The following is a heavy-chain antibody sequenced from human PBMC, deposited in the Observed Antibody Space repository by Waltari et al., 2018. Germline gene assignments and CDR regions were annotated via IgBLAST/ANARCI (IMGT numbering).Heavy chain of an antibody. V-gene: IGHV4-39*07. CDR3: ARDFTVRYFDWLSQGDLYYFDN. Sequence: QLQESGPGLMKTSETLSLTCTVSGDSISSSHYYWGWIRQPPGQGLDWIGSIYYSGNTYYNPSLKSRATVAVDTSKNQFSLNLISVTAADTAVYFCARDFTVRYFDWLSQGDLYYFDNWGQGTLVTVSS. CDR1: GDSISSSHYY. J-gene: IGHJ4*02. D-gene: IGHD3-9*01. CDR2: IYYSGNT.